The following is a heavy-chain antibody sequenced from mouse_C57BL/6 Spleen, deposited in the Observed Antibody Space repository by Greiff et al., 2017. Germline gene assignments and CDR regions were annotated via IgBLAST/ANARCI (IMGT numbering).Heavy chain of an antibody. Sequence: EVKLVESEGGLVQPGSSMKLSCTASGFTFSDYYMAWVRQVPEKGLEWVANINYDGSSTYYLDSLKSRFIISRDNAKNILYLQMSSLKSEDTATYYCARVRNSNYLDYWGQGTTLTVSS. CDR2: INYDGSST. J-gene: IGHJ2*01. V-gene: IGHV5-16*01. CDR1: GFTFSDYY. CDR3: ARVRNSNYLDY. D-gene: IGHD2-5*01.